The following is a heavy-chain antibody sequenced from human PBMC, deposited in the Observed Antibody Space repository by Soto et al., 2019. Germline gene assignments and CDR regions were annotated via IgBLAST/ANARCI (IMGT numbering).Heavy chain of an antibody. D-gene: IGHD2-8*01. CDR2: VSSRSITT. CDR3: VRDNGGTFDY. Sequence: QVQLVESGGGSVKPGGSLRLSCGASGFTFSDYYMAWIRQAPGKGLEWVSYVSSRSITTNYADSVKGRFSISRDDARNSLYLQMNSLTAEDTAVYYCVRDNGGTFDYWGQGTLVTVSS. CDR1: GFTFSDYY. V-gene: IGHV3-11*05. J-gene: IGHJ4*02.